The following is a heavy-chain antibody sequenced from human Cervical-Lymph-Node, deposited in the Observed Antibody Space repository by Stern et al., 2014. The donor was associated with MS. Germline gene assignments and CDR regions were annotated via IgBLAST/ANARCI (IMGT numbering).Heavy chain of an antibody. D-gene: IGHD3-10*01. J-gene: IGHJ6*02. CDR3: AGDLVYSYGSGI. Sequence: QVQLVQSGSELKKPGASVKVSCKASGNTFTSYSVNWVRQAPGQGLEWMGRITTATGNPTYAPAFTGRFVFSLDTSVSTTYLQISSLKAEDTAVYYCAGDLVYSYGSGIWGQGTTVTVSS. CDR2: ITTATGNP. V-gene: IGHV7-4-1*02. CDR1: GNTFTSYS.